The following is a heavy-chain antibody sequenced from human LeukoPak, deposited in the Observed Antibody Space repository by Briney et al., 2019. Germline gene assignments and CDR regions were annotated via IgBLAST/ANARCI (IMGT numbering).Heavy chain of an antibody. CDR2: INHSGST. CDR3: ARYSHSSGYYPPSFDY. D-gene: IGHD3-22*01. Sequence: SETLSLTCTVSGGSISSYYWSWIRQPPGKGLEWIGEINHSGSTNYNPSLKSRVTISVDTSKNQFSLKLSSVTAADTAVYYCARYSHSSGYYPPSFDYWGQGTLVTVSS. CDR1: GGSISSYY. V-gene: IGHV4-34*01. J-gene: IGHJ4*02.